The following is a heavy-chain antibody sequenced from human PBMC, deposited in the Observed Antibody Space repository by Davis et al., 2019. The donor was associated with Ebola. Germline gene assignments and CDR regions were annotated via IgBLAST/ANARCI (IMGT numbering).Heavy chain of an antibody. V-gene: IGHV3-48*03. J-gene: IGHJ4*02. D-gene: IGHD6-13*01. CDR2: ISNTGYTI. CDR3: ARIIVASAPFDY. CDR1: GFTFRSWD. Sequence: GESLKISCAASGFTFRSWDMNWVRQTPGKGLEWVSYISNTGYTIYYSDSVKGRFTISRDNAKNSLYLQMSSLRAEDTGVYYCARIIVASAPFDYRGQGTLVTVSS.